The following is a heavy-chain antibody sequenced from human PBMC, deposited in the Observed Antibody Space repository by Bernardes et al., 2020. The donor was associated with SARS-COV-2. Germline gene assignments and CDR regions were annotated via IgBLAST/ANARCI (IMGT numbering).Heavy chain of an antibody. CDR2: ISAYTGNT. D-gene: IGHD6-19*01. J-gene: IGHJ6*04. V-gene: IGHV1-18*01. CDR1: CYTFTSYG. CDR3: ASVTSVAGTGYYYGMDV. Sequence: ASVKVSCKASCYTFTSYGISWVRQAPGQGLEWMGWISAYTGNTNYPQKLQGRVTMTTDTSTSTAYMELRSLRSDDTAVYYCASVTSVAGTGYYYGMDVWGKGTTVTVSS.